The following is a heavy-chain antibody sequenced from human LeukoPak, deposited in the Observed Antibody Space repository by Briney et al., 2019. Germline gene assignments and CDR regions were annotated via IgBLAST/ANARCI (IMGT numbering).Heavy chain of an antibody. CDR1: GRSTSSYY. J-gene: IGHJ4*02. D-gene: IGHD4/OR15-4a*01. CDR3: TRGALRDFDY. CDR2: IYYSGST. V-gene: IGHV4-59*08. Sequence: SETLSLTCTVSGRSTSSYYWSWIRQPPGKGLEWIGYIYYSGSTNYNPSLKSRVTISVDTSKNQFSLKLSSVTAADTAVYYCTRGALRDFDYWGQGTLVTVSS.